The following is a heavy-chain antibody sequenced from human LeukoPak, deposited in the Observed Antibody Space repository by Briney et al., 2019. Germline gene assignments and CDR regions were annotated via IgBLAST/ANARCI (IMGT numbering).Heavy chain of an antibody. CDR2: IKTDGSEK. V-gene: IGHV3-7*03. Sequence: GRSLRLSCAASGFTFSSYGMHWVRQAPGKGLEWVANIKTDGSEKYYMDSVKGRFTTSRDNAKNSLYLQMNSQRAEDTAVYYCARDYTGYFPWGQGTLVIVSS. CDR1: GFTFSSYG. J-gene: IGHJ5*02. CDR3: ARDYTGYFP. D-gene: IGHD3-9*01.